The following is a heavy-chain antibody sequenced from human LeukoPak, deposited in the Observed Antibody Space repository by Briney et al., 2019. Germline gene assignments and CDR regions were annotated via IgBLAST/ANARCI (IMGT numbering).Heavy chain of an antibody. CDR3: ARDRSITMVRGVSLGN. CDR2: INTNTGNP. D-gene: IGHD3-10*01. CDR1: GYTFTSYA. V-gene: IGHV7-4-1*02. J-gene: IGHJ4*02. Sequence: ASVKVSCKASGYTFTSYAMNWVRQAPGQGLEWMGWINTNTGNPTFAQGFTGRFVFSLDTSVSTACLQISSLKAEDTAVYYCARDRSITMVRGVSLGNWGQGTLVTVSS.